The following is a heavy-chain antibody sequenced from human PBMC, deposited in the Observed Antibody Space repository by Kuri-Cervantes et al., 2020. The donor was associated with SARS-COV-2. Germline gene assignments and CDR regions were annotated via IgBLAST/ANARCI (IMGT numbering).Heavy chain of an antibody. CDR3: ARASRLNSSGYYYSDPLLYFDY. V-gene: IGHV4-34*01. CDR2: INHSGST. J-gene: IGHJ4*02. D-gene: IGHD3-22*01. Sequence: SETLSLTCAVYGGSFSGYYWSRIRQPPGKGLEWIGEINHSGSTNYNPSLKSRVTISVDTSKNQFSLKLSSVTAADTAVYYCARASRLNSSGYYYSDPLLYFDYWGQGTLVTVSS. CDR1: GGSFSGYY.